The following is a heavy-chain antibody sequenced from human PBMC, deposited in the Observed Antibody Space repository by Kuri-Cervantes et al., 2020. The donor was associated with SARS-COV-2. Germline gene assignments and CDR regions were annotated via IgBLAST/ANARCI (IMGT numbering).Heavy chain of an antibody. D-gene: IGHD6-13*01. CDR2: MNPNSGNT. J-gene: IGHJ4*02. CDR1: GYTFTSYD. V-gene: IGHV1-8*01. CDR3: ARATRPRIAAAAYYFDY. Sequence: ASVKVSCKASGYTFTSYDINWVRQATGQGLEWMGWMNPNSGNTGYAQKSQGRVTMTRNTSISTAYMELSSLRSEDTAVYYCARATRPRIAAAAYYFDYWGQGTLVTVSS.